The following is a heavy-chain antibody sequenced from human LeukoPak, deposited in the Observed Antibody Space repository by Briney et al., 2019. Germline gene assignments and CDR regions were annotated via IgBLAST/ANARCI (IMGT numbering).Heavy chain of an antibody. CDR3: ARGEKWELPYFDY. V-gene: IGHV3-53*01. CDR1: GFTVSSNY. CDR2: IYSGGST. Sequence: GGSLRLSSAASGFTVSSNYMSWVRHAPGKGLEWVSVIYSGGSTYYADSVKGRFTISRDNSKDTLYLQMNSLRAEDTAVYYCARGEKWELPYFDYWGQGTMVTVSS. J-gene: IGHJ4*02. D-gene: IGHD1-26*01.